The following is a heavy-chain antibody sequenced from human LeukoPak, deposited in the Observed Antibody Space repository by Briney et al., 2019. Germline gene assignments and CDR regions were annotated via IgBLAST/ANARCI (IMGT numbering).Heavy chain of an antibody. V-gene: IGHV4-30-4*01. CDR3: AGPYYYDSRIDP. CDR2: MYYSGST. Sequence: SETLSLTCTVSGGSISSGDYYRSWIRQPPGKGLEWIAYMYYSGSTYYNPSLKSRVTMSADTSKNQLSLKLSSVTAADTAVYYCAGPYYYDSRIDPWGQGILVTVSS. D-gene: IGHD3-22*01. CDR1: GGSISSGDYY. J-gene: IGHJ5*02.